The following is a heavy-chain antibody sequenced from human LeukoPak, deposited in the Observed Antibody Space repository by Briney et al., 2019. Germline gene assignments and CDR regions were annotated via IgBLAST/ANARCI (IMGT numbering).Heavy chain of an antibody. CDR1: GFTFSNAW. Sequence: PGGSLRLSCAASGFTFSNAWMSWVRQAPGKGLEWVGRIKSKTDGGTTDYAAPVKGRFTIPRDDSKNTLYLQMNSLKTEDTAVYYCTTDPPPYYRDYWGQGTLVTVSS. J-gene: IGHJ4*02. CDR3: TTDPPPYYRDY. CDR2: IKSKTDGGTT. V-gene: IGHV3-15*01. D-gene: IGHD3-10*01.